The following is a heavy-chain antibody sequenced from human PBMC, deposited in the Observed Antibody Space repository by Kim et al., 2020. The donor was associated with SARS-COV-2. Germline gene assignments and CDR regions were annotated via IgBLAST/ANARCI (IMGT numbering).Heavy chain of an antibody. Sequence: GGSLRLSCSASGFTFSSYAMHWVRQAPGKGLEYVSAISSNGGSTYYADSVKGRFTISRDNSKNTLYLQMSSLRAEDAAVYYCVKDRGIASITMIVVVTYYFDYWGQGTLVTVSS. J-gene: IGHJ4*02. V-gene: IGHV3-64D*09. D-gene: IGHD3-22*01. CDR1: GFTFSSYA. CDR3: VKDRGIASITMIVVVTYYFDY. CDR2: ISSNGGST.